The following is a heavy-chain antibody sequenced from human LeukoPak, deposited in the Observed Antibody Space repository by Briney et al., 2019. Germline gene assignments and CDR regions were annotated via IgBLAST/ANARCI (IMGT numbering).Heavy chain of an antibody. D-gene: IGHD3-3*01. J-gene: IGHJ4*02. CDR3: ANLMAHDFWSGLDY. CDR2: IRYDGSNK. CDR1: GFTFSSYG. Sequence: PGGSLRLSCAASGFTFSSYGMHWVRQAPGKGLEWVAFIRYDGSNKYYADSVKGRFTISRDNSKNTLYLQMNSLGAEDTAVYYCANLMAHDFWSGLDYWGQGTLVTVSS. V-gene: IGHV3-30*02.